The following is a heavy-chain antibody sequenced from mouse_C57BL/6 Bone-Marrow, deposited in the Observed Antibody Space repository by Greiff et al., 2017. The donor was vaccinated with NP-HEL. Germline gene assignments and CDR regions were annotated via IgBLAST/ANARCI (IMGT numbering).Heavy chain of an antibody. J-gene: IGHJ1*03. V-gene: IGHV1-52*01. CDR1: GYTFTSYW. CDR3: ARWGPYYSNHPGYFDV. CDR2: IDPSDSET. D-gene: IGHD2-5*01. Sequence: QVQLQQPGAELVRPGSSVKLSCKASGYTFTSYWMHWVKQRPIQGLEWIGNIDPSDSETHYNQKFKDKATLTVDKSSSTAYMQLSSLTSEDSAVYYCARWGPYYSNHPGYFDVWGTGTTVTVSS.